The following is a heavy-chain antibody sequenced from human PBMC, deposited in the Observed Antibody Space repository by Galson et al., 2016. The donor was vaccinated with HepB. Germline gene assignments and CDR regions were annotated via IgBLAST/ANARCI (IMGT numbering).Heavy chain of an antibody. CDR2: IIPGPGTT. Sequence: SVKVSCKASGGSFSNYAISWVRQAPGQGLEWMGQIIPGPGTTNYAQKFQGRVTITADESTTTAYMELGGLRFEATVTYYWVRPDYYDFWGVGDDWGQGTLVTVSA. D-gene: IGHD3-3*01. J-gene: IGHJ4*02. V-gene: IGHV1-69*11. CDR1: GGSFSNYA. CDR3: VRPDYYDFWGVGDD.